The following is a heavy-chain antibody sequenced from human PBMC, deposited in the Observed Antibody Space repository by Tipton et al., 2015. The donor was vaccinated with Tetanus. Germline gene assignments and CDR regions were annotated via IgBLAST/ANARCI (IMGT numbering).Heavy chain of an antibody. V-gene: IGHV4-59*01. Sequence: TLSLTCTVSSGSISSYYWSWIRQPPGKGLEWIGYIYYSGSTNYNPSLKSRVTISVDTSKNQFSLKLSSVTAADTAVYYCARGMVSWGIFPYWGQGTLVTVSS. CDR2: IYYSGST. CDR1: SGSISSYY. CDR3: ARGMVSWGIFPY. D-gene: IGHD2-8*01. J-gene: IGHJ4*02.